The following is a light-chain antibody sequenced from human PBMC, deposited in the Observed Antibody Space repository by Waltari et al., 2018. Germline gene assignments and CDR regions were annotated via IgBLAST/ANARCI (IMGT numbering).Light chain of an antibody. CDR2: WSS. CDR3: LQYYNTPQT. Sequence: DIVMTQSPDSLAVSLGERATINCKSSQSVLYSSNNKNYLAWFQQRPGQPPKLLIYWSSTRESGVPDRFSASGSGTDFTLTISSLQAEDAAVYYCLQYYNTPQTFGQGTRVEIK. CDR1: QSVLYSSNNKNY. J-gene: IGKJ1*01. V-gene: IGKV4-1*01.